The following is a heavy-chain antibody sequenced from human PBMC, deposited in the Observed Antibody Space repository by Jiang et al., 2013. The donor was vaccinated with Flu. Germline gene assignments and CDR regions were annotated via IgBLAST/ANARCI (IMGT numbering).Heavy chain of an antibody. V-gene: IGHV4-39*01. CDR3: ARHHYDFWSGYNY. CDR2: LYYSGST. Sequence: GLLKPSETLSLTCTVSGGSISSSSYYWGWIRQPPGKGLEWIGSLYYSGSTYYNPSLKSRVTISVDTSKNQFSLNLSSVTAADTALYYCARHHYDFWSGYNYWGQGTLVTVSS. J-gene: IGHJ4*02. CDR1: GGSISSSSYY. D-gene: IGHD3-3*01.